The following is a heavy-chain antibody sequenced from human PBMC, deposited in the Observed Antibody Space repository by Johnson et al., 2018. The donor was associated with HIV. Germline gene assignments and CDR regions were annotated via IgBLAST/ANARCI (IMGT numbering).Heavy chain of an antibody. CDR2: IQEDGSEK. V-gene: IGHV3-7*01. J-gene: IGHJ3*02. Sequence: VQLVESGGGLVQPGGSLRLSCGASGFTFSSYWMSWVRQAPGNGLEWVAYIQEDGSEKYYVDSVKGRFTISIDNARNTMFVQMNSMRAEDTAVYYCARSGPNWAFDIWGRGTMVTVSS. CDR3: ARSGPNWAFDI. CDR1: GFTFSSYW. D-gene: IGHD1-1*01.